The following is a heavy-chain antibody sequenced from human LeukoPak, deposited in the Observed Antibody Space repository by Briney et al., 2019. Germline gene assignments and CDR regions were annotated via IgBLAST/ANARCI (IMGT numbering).Heavy chain of an antibody. J-gene: IGHJ4*02. CDR2: SNNRRSRK. D-gene: IGHD2-2*01. Sequence: PGLSLRLSCAASGFTFSDYSMNWVRQAPGKGLEWLSYSNNRRSRKYYEDAVEGRFTVSRDNAKNSLSLQLNSLTGEDTAVDYCARAPACNGPTCYPTFLDFWGQGTLVSVSS. CDR3: ARAPACNGPTCYPTFLDF. V-gene: IGHV3-48*01. CDR1: GFTFSDYS.